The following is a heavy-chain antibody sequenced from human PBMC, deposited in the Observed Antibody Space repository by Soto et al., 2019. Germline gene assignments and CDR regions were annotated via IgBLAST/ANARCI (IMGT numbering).Heavy chain of an antibody. CDR3: ARWPPGVVVVPAAISDY. D-gene: IGHD2-2*01. CDR2: ISSSSSYI. J-gene: IGHJ4*02. CDR1: GFTFSSYS. Sequence: GGSLRLSCAASGFTFSSYSMNWVRQAPGKGLEWVSSISSSSSYIYYADSVKGRFTISRDNAKNSLYLQMNSLRAEDTAVYYCARWPPGVVVVPAAISDYWGQGTLVTVSS. V-gene: IGHV3-21*01.